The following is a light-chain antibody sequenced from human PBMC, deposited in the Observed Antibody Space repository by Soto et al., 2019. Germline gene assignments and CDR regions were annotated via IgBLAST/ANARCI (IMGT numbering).Light chain of an antibody. CDR2: IDD. J-gene: IGLJ7*01. CDR3: AAWEDRLNGVV. V-gene: IGLV1-44*01. CDR1: SSNIGSNT. Sequence: QSVLTQPPSASGTPGQRVTISCSGGSSNIGSNTVNWYQQFPATAPRLLISIDDQRPSGVPDRYYGSKSGTSASLAISGLESEDEAHEYWAAWEDRLNGVVLGGGSQLTV.